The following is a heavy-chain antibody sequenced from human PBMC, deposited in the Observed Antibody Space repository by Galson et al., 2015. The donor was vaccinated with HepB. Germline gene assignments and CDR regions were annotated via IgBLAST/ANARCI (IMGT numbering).Heavy chain of an antibody. Sequence: CAISGDSVSSDSSAWNWIRQSPSRGLEWLGRTYYRSQWYHDYSGSLQSRITINAETSTNQFFLQLDSVTPEDTAVYYCARDGYLRLVYYFDYWGPGILVTVS. CDR1: GDSVSSDSSA. J-gene: IGHJ4*02. D-gene: IGHD6-25*01. CDR2: TYYRSQWYH. CDR3: ARDGYLRLVYYFDY. V-gene: IGHV6-1*01.